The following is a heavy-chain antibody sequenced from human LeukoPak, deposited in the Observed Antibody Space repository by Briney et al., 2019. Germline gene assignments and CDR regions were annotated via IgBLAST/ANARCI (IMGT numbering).Heavy chain of an antibody. V-gene: IGHV3-30*04. J-gene: IGHJ4*02. CDR1: GFTFSGYA. Sequence: GGSLRLSCAASGFTFSGYAMHWVRQAPGKGLEWVAVISYDGSNKYYADSVKGRFTISRDNSKNTLYLQMNSLRAEDTAVYYCARDPQYSGSPLGFDYWGQGTLVTVSS. CDR3: ARDPQYSGSPLGFDY. D-gene: IGHD1-26*01. CDR2: ISYDGSNK.